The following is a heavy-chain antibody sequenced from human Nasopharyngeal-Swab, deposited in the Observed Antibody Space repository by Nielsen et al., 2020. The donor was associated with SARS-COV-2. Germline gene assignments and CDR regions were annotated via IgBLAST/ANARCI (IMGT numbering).Heavy chain of an antibody. CDR2: ISWNSGST. Sequence: SLKISCAASGFTFDDCAMHWVRQAPGKGLEWVSGISWNSGSTGYADSVKGRFTISRDNAKNSLYLQMNSLRAEDTALYYCAKDNGSGWYEFDYWGQGTLVTVSS. CDR1: GFTFDDCA. CDR3: AKDNGSGWYEFDY. D-gene: IGHD6-19*01. V-gene: IGHV3-9*01. J-gene: IGHJ4*02.